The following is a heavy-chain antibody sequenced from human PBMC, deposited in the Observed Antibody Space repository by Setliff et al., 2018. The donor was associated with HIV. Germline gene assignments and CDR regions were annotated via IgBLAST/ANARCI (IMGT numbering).Heavy chain of an antibody. J-gene: IGHJ4*02. D-gene: IGHD3-16*02. CDR2: INSGSSTI. CDR1: GFLFERYT. CDR3: ARELGYDSLWGSYRYSANDQ. V-gene: IGHV3-48*04. Sequence: GESLKISCAASGFLFERYTLDWVRQAPGKGLEWVSSINSGSSTIYYADSVRGRFAISRDNAKNSLFLQMNSLRAEDTAVYYCARELGYDSLWGSYRYSANDQWGQGTLVTVSS.